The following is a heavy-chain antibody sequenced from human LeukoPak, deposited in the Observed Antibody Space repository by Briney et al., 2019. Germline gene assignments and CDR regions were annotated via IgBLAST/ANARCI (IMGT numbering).Heavy chain of an antibody. CDR3: ARDYVLGSSWFNWFDP. CDR2: IYYSGST. J-gene: IGHJ5*02. Sequence: SETLSLTCTVSGGSISSGGYYWSWIRQHPGKGLEWIGYIYYSGSTYYNPSLKSRVTTSVDTSKNQFSLKLSSVTAADTAVYYCARDYVLGSSWFNWFDPWGQGTLVTVSS. D-gene: IGHD6-13*01. CDR1: GGSISSGGYY. V-gene: IGHV4-31*03.